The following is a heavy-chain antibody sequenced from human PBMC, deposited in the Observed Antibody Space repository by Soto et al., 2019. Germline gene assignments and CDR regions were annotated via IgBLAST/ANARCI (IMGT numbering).Heavy chain of an antibody. D-gene: IGHD6-19*01. CDR3: ARRPKSSGWSYYYYYGMDV. CDR1: GGSISSSSYY. Sequence: SETLSLTCTVSGGSISSSSYYWGWIRQPPGKGLEWIGSIYYSGSTYYNPSLKSRVTISVDTSKNQFSLKLSSVTAADTAVYYCARRPKSSGWSYYYYYGMDVWGQGTKATVSS. CDR2: IYYSGST. V-gene: IGHV4-39*01. J-gene: IGHJ6*02.